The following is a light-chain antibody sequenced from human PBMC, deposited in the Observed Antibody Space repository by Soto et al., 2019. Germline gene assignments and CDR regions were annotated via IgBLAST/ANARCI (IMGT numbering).Light chain of an antibody. CDR1: SSDVGDYNY. V-gene: IGLV2-8*01. CDR3: SSYTSSNTFYV. Sequence: QSVLTQPPSASGTPGQSVTIPCTGTSSDVGDYNYVSWYQQHPGKAPKLMIYEVSRRPSGVPDRFSGSKSGNTASLTVSGLQAEDEADYYCSSYTSSNTFYVFGTGTKVTVL. J-gene: IGLJ1*01. CDR2: EVS.